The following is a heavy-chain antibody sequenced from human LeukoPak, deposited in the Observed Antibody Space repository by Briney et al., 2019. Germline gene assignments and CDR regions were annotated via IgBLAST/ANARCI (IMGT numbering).Heavy chain of an antibody. CDR3: AREKQSGGTPFDY. CDR2: VSYDEKTI. V-gene: IGHV3-30*04. D-gene: IGHD1-26*01. J-gene: IGHJ4*02. Sequence: GGSLRLSCVASGFTCTGHSMHWVRQAPGKGLEWVAVVSYDEKTIFYADSLKGRFTVSRDNSKNTVYLQMNSLRDEDTAVYYCAREKQSGGTPFDYWGQGSLVTVSS. CDR1: GFTCTGHS.